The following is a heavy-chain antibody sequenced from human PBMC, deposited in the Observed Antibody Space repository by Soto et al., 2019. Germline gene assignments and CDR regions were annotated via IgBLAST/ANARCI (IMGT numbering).Heavy chain of an antibody. J-gene: IGHJ1*01. CDR3: ARDGYDSSGDSEYFQY. V-gene: IGHV3-48*03. CDR2: ISSSGSSI. CDR1: GFTFSAYE. D-gene: IGHD3-22*01. Sequence: GGSLRLSCAASGFTFSAYEMNWVRQAPGKGLEWISYISSSGSSIYYADSVKGRFTISRDNAWNSLHLQMNSLRVEDTAVYYCARDGYDSSGDSEYFQYWGQGTLVTVSS.